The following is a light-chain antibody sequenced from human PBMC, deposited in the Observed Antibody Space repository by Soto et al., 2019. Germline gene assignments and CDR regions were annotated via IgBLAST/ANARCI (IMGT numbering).Light chain of an antibody. CDR1: SSDVGDYNY. V-gene: IGLV2-14*01. Sequence: QSVLTQPASVSGSPGQSITVSCTGTSSDVGDYNYVSWYQQHPGKAPKLMIYEVSNRPSGVSDRFSGSKSGNTASLTISGPQAEDEADYYCSSYTSNNSLRYVFGTGTKVTVL. CDR2: EVS. CDR3: SSYTSNNSLRYV. J-gene: IGLJ1*01.